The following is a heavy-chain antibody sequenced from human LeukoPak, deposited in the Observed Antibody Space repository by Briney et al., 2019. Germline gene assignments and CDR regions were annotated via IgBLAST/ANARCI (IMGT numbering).Heavy chain of an antibody. CDR3: ARWLDQLADAFDI. CDR1: GYTFTSYA. V-gene: IGHV1-3*01. J-gene: IGHJ3*02. CDR2: INAGNGNT. Sequence: GASVKVSCKASGYTFTSYAMHWVRQAPGQRLEWMGWINAGNGNTKYSQKFQGRVTITRDTSASTAYMELSNLRSEDTAVYYCARWLDQLADAFDIWGQGTMVTVSS. D-gene: IGHD6-19*01.